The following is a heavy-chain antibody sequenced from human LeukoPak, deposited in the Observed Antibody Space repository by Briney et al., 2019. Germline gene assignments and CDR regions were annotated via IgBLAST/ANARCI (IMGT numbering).Heavy chain of an antibody. CDR2: IYYSWST. V-gene: IGHV4-59*01. CDR1: GGSISSYY. CDR3: AMITFGGVLPLDY. Sequence: SETLSLTCTVSGGSISSYYWSWIRQPPGKGLEWIGYIYYSWSTSYIPSLTSRVNISIDTSKSQFSLKLSSVTAADTAMYYCAMITFGGVLPLDYWGQGTLVTVS. J-gene: IGHJ4*02. D-gene: IGHD3-16*01.